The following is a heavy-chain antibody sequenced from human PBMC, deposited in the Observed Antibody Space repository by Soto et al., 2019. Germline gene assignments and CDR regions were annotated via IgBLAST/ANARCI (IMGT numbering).Heavy chain of an antibody. J-gene: IGHJ4*02. CDR2: INHSGST. CDR3: ARGLYSSSWVFDY. D-gene: IGHD6-13*01. Sequence: PSETLSLTCAVYGGSFSGYYWSWIRQPPGKGLEWIGEINHSGSTNYNPSLKSRVTISVDTSKNQFSLKLSSVTAADTAVYYCARGLYSSSWVFDYWGQGTLVTVSS. CDR1: GGSFSGYY. V-gene: IGHV4-34*01.